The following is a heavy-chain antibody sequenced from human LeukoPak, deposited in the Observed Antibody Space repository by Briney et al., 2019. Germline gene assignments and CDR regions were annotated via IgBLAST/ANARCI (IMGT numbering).Heavy chain of an antibody. J-gene: IGHJ4*02. Sequence: GGSLRLSCAASGFTFANAWMSWVRQAPGKGLEWVGFIRSKAYGGTTEYAASVKGRFTISRDDSKSIAYLQMNSLKTEDTAVYYCTRVESTMVSRYWGQGTLVTVSS. CDR3: TRVESTMVSRY. CDR2: IRSKAYGGTT. D-gene: IGHD3-10*01. V-gene: IGHV3-49*04. CDR1: GFTFANAW.